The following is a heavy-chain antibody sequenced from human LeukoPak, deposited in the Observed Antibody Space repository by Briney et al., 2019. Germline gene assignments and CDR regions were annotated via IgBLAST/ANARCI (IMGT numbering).Heavy chain of an antibody. CDR2: IWSDGSHK. D-gene: IGHD3-10*01. V-gene: IGHV3-33*06. CDR3: AKDANEFGDSYFDS. J-gene: IGHJ5*01. Sequence: GGSLRLSCEASGFTSSNFGMHWVRQAPGKGLEWVGVIWSDGSHKYYDDSVKGRFIISRDNSKNTLYLQMNSLRAADTSIYFCAKDANEFGDSYFDSWGQGTLVTVSS. CDR1: GFTSSNFG.